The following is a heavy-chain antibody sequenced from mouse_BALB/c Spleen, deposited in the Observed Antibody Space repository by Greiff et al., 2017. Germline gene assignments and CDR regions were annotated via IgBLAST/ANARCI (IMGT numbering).Heavy chain of an antibody. Sequence: QVQLQQSGAELVKPGASVKLSCKASGYTFTSYYMYWVKQRPGQGLEWIGGINPSNGGTNFNEKFKSKATLTVDKSSSTAYMQLSSLTSEDSAVYYCTRSKSYYGYDEGFADWGQGTLVTVSA. CDR2: INPSNGGT. J-gene: IGHJ3*01. CDR3: TRSKSYYGYDEGFAD. D-gene: IGHD2-2*01. CDR1: GYTFTSYY. V-gene: IGHV1S81*02.